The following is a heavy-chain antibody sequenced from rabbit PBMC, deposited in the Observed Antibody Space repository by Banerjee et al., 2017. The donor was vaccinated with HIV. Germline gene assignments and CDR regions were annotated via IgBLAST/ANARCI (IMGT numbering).Heavy chain of an antibody. D-gene: IGHD6-1*01. V-gene: IGHV1S45*01. CDR1: GFSFSSSYY. J-gene: IGHJ4*01. Sequence: QEQLVESGGGLVQPEGSLTLTCTASGFSFSSSYYMCWVRQAPGKGLEWIACIYTGSSGSTYYASWAKGRFTVSKTSSTTVTLQMTSLTAADTATYFCASCYAGYAGYGYATDYFNLWGPGTLVTVS. CDR3: ASCYAGYAGYGYATDYFNL. CDR2: IYTGSSGST.